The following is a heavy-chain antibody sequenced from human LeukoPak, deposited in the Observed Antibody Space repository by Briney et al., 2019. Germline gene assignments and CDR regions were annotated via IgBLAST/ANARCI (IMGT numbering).Heavy chain of an antibody. CDR3: VNADRSGYYYVPFDY. CDR2: VSNNGGST. J-gene: IGHJ4*02. V-gene: IGHV3-64D*09. Sequence: PGGSLRLSCSASGFTFSNYAMHWVRQAPGKGLEYVSAVSNNGGSTYYADSVKGRFTISRDNSKNTLYLQMSSLRAEDTAVYYRVNADRSGYYYVPFDYWGQGALVTVSS. D-gene: IGHD3-22*01. CDR1: GFTFSNYA.